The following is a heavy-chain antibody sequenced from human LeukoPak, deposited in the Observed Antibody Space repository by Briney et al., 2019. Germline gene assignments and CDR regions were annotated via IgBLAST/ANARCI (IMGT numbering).Heavy chain of an antibody. CDR1: GLTFSSHG. V-gene: IGHV3-23*01. J-gene: IGHJ4*02. CDR3: AKSATTVTSNFEY. CDR2: ISGSGGGT. Sequence: GGSLRLSCAASGLTFSSHGMSWVRQAPGKGLEWVSGISGSGGGTFYADSVRGRFTISRDNSKNTVYLQMNSLRAEDTAVYYCAKSATTVTSNFEYWGQGTLVTVSS. D-gene: IGHD4-17*01.